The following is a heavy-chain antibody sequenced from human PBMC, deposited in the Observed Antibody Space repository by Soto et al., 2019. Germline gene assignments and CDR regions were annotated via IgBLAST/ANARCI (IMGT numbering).Heavy chain of an antibody. J-gene: IGHJ4*02. CDR2: IGPSSGNT. Sequence: ASVKVSCKASGYTFTSYTVSWVRQAPGQGLEWVGWIGPSSGNTDSARNLQGRVTMTTDTSTSTAYMELRNLRSDDTAVYYCARDTGNFFDYWGQGTLVTVSS. CDR1: GYTFTSYT. V-gene: IGHV1-18*01. CDR3: ARDTGNFFDY.